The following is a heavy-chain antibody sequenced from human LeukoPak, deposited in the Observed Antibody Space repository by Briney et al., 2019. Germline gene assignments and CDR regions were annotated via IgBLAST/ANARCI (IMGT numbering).Heavy chain of an antibody. CDR2: ISAYNGNT. J-gene: IGHJ6*03. V-gene: IGHV1-18*01. Sequence: ASVKVSCKASGYTFTSYGISWVRQAPGQGLEWMGWISAYNGNTNYAQKLQGRVTMTTDTSTSTAYMELRSLSSDDTAVYYCARVGSGNYYYYYYMDVWGKGTTVTVSS. CDR3: ARVGSGNYYYYYYMDV. CDR1: GYTFTSYG. D-gene: IGHD3-3*01.